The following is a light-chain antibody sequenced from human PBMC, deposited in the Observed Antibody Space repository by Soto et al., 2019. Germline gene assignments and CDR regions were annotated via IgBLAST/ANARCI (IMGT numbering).Light chain of an antibody. Sequence: DIQMTQSPSSLSASVGDRVTITCRASQSISSYLNWYQQKPGKAPKLMIYAASSLQSGVPSRFSGSGSGTDFTLTISSLQPEDVATYYCQQSYSTPITLGQGTRLEI. V-gene: IGKV1-39*01. CDR3: QQSYSTPIT. CDR2: AAS. J-gene: IGKJ5*01. CDR1: QSISSY.